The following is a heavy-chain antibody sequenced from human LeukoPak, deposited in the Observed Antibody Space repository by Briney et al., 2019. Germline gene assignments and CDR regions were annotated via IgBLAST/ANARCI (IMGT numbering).Heavy chain of an antibody. CDR1: GFTFSSYW. CDR3: ARDGGIIRFGGQDV. D-gene: IGHD3-16*01. CDR2: MNRDGSEK. J-gene: IGHJ6*02. Sequence: GSLRLSCAASGFTFSSYWMSWVRQAPGKGLEWVANMNRDGSEKNYVDSIKGRFTISRDNAANSLYLQMNSLRVEDTAVYYCARDGGIIRFGGQDVWGQGTTVIVS. V-gene: IGHV3-7*01.